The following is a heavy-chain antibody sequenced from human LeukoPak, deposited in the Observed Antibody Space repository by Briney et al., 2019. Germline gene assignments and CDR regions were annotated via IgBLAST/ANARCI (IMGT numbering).Heavy chain of an antibody. Sequence: PGGALRLSCAASGFTFSSYSMNWVRQAPGKGREWVSSISSSRSYIYYADSVKGRFTISRDNAKNSLYLQMNSLRAGDTGVYYCASRSSWSRGRYYYGMDVSGQGTTVTASS. J-gene: IGHJ6*02. D-gene: IGHD6-13*01. CDR3: ASRSSWSRGRYYYGMDV. CDR2: ISSSRSYI. V-gene: IGHV3-21*01. CDR1: GFTFSSYS.